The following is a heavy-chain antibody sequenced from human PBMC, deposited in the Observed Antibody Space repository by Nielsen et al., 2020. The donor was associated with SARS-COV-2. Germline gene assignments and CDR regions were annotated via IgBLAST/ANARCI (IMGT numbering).Heavy chain of an antibody. CDR3: ARASWRGYYYDSDYYYYGMDV. CDR1: GGSISSYY. Sequence: SETLSLTCTVSGGSISSYYWSWIRQPPGKGLEWIGYIYYSGSTNYNPSLKSRVTISVDTSKNQFSLKLSSVTAADTVVYYCARASWRGYYYDSDYYYYGMDVWGQGTTVTVSS. D-gene: IGHD3-22*01. CDR2: IYYSGST. J-gene: IGHJ6*02. V-gene: IGHV4-59*01.